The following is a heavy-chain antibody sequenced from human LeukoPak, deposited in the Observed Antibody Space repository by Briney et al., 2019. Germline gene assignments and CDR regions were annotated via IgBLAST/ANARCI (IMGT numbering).Heavy chain of an antibody. V-gene: IGHV3-21*01. J-gene: IGHJ4*02. CDR2: VSGATGDS. D-gene: IGHD1-14*01. Sequence: GGSLRLSCAASGFTFSTYGMNWVRQAPGKGLEWVSSVSGATGDSYYVGSVKGRFTISRDDSKNSLYLQMNSLRAEDTAVYYCARSGRRNDYWGQGTLVTVSS. CDR3: ARSGRRNDY. CDR1: GFTFSTYG.